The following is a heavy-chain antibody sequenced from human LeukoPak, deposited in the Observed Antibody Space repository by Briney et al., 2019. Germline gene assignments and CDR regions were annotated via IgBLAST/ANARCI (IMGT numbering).Heavy chain of an antibody. CDR2: MNTSTGNP. CDR3: GRYGSAIHYYYRDV. D-gene: IGHD4-17*01. J-gene: IGHJ6*03. CDR1: GYTFTSYA. V-gene: IGHV7-4-1*02. Sequence: GASVTVSFKASGYTFTSYAMNWVRQAPGQGVEWMGWMNTSTGNPTYAQGFTGRFVFSLDTSVSTAYLQISRLKAEDTAVYYCGRYGSAIHYYYRDVWGKGTAVTVSS.